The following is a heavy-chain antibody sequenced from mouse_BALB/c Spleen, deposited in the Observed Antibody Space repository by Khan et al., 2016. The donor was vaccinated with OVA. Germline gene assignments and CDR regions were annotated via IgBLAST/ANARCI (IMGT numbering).Heavy chain of an antibody. CDR2: ISSDGSYT. Sequence: EVELVESGGDLVKPGGSLKLSCAASGFTFSSYGMSWVRQTPDKRLEWVATISSDGSYTYYPDSVKGRFTISRDNVKNTLYLQMSSLKSEDTAMYYCASHLTGSFAYGGQGTLVTVSA. V-gene: IGHV5-6*01. D-gene: IGHD4-1*01. CDR1: GFTFSSYG. CDR3: ASHLTGSFAY. J-gene: IGHJ3*01.